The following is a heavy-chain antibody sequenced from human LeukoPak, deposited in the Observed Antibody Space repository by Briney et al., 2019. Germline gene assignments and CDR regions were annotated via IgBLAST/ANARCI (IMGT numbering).Heavy chain of an antibody. CDR3: ARDTAVVAATPYPFDY. D-gene: IGHD2-15*01. CDR1: GYTFNSYG. V-gene: IGHV1-18*01. J-gene: IGHJ4*02. CDR2: ISAYNGNT. Sequence: ASVKVSCMASGYTFNSYGISWVRQAPGQGLEWMAWISAYNGNTNYAQKLQGRVTMTTDTSTSTAYMELRSLRSDDTAVYYCARDTAVVAATPYPFDYWGQGTLVTVSS.